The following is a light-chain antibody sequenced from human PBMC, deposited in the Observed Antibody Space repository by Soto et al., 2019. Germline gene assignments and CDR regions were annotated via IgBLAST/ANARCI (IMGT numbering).Light chain of an antibody. CDR2: AAS. CDR3: QQSSNYFT. V-gene: IGKV1D-13*01. CDR1: QGLNSN. Sequence: AIQLTQSPSSLFASVGARVTITCRASQGLNSNLAWYQQKPGKAPKPLMYAASTLQKGVPSRFSGNGSGTDFTLTISSLQPEDFATYYCQQSSNYFTFGPGTKVDI. J-gene: IGKJ3*01.